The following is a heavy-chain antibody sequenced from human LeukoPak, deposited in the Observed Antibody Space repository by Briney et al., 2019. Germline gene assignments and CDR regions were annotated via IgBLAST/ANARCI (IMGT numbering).Heavy chain of an antibody. CDR3: ARAYYDSSGYYSAPLFDY. CDR2: ISGSGGST. D-gene: IGHD3-22*01. Sequence: GGSLRLSCAASGFIFSGFAMSWVRQGPGKGLEWVSAISGSGGSTYNADSVKGRFTISRDNAKNTLYLQMNSLRAEDTAVYYCARAYYDSSGYYSAPLFDYWGQGTLVTVSS. CDR1: GFIFSGFA. V-gene: IGHV3-23*01. J-gene: IGHJ4*02.